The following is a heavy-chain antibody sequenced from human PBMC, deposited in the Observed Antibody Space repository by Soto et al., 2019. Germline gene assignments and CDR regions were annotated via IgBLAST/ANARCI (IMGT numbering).Heavy chain of an antibody. D-gene: IGHD6-19*01. Sequence: PVQSLRVCCRVAWGTFVDHCGGCVRQMPGKGLEWMGIIYPGDSDARYSPSFAGQVTISVDKSITTAYLHWSSLEASDSAVYYCARQGDMAATPADAFDIWGHGTSVTVSS. J-gene: IGHJ3*02. CDR1: WGTFVDHC. V-gene: IGHV5-51*01. CDR3: ARQGDMAATPADAFDI. CDR2: IYPGDSDA.